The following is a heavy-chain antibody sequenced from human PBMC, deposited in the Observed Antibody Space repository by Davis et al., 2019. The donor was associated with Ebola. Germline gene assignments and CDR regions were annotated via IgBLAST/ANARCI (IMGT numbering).Heavy chain of an antibody. J-gene: IGHJ5*02. CDR3: ARDPFNWNYPGYWFDP. CDR1: GYTFTSYG. CDR2: ISAYNGNT. Sequence: AASVKVSCKASGYTFTSYGISWVRQAPGQGLEWMGWISAYNGNTNYAQKLQGRVTMTTDTSTSTAYMELSRLRSDDTAVYYCARDPFNWNYPGYWFDPWGQGTLVTVSS. D-gene: IGHD1-7*01. V-gene: IGHV1-18*01.